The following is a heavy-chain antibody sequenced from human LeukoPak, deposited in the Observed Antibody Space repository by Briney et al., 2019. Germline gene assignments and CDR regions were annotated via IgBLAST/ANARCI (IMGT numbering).Heavy chain of an antibody. CDR3: TRVRHGDYFDP. D-gene: IGHD4-17*01. CDR1: GFTFSDAY. CDR2: IRNKPHSYTT. J-gene: IGHJ4*02. V-gene: IGHV3-72*01. Sequence: GGSLRLSCAASGFTFSDAYMDWVRQAPGKGLQWVGRIRNKPHSYTTDYAASVKGRFTISRDDSKNSLFLQVNSLKTEDTAVYYCTRVRHGDYFDPWGLGTLVTVSS.